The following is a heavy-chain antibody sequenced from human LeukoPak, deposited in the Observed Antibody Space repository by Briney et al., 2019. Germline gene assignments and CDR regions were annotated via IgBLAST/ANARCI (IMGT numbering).Heavy chain of an antibody. D-gene: IGHD6-19*01. V-gene: IGHV3-7*03. CDR2: IKQDGSEK. J-gene: IGHJ4*02. CDR3: AKDKRESSGWYGGVDY. CDR1: GFTFSSYW. Sequence: GGSLRLSCAASGFTFSSYWMSWVRQAPGKGLEWVANIKQDGSEKYYVGSVKGRFTISRDNAKNSLYLQMNSLRAEDTAVYYCAKDKRESSGWYGGVDYWGQGTLVTVSS.